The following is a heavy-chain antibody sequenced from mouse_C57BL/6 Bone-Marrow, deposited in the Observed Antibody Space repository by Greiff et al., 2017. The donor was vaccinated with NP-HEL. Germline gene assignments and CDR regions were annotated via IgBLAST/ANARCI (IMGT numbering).Heavy chain of an antibody. Sequence: EVKLVESGAGLVKPGGSLKLSCAASGFTFSSYAMSWVRQTPEKRLEWVAYISSGDDYIYYADTVKGRFTLSRDNARNTLYMQMSSLKSEDTAMYYCTRGGPQWAMDYWGQGTSVTVSS. CDR3: TRGGPQWAMDY. V-gene: IGHV5-9-1*02. J-gene: IGHJ4*01. CDR1: GFTFSSYA. CDR2: ISSGDDYI.